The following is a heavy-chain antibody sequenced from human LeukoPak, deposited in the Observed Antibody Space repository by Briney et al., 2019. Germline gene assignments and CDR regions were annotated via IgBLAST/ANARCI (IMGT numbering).Heavy chain of an antibody. CDR1: GFTFSSYS. Sequence: GGSLRLSCAASGFTFSSYSMNWVRQAPGKGLEWVSSISSSSSYIYYADSVKGRFTISRDNAKNSLYLQMNSLRAEDTAVYYCARASSAYYDFWSGYPNWFDPWGQGTLVTVSS. CDR2: ISSSSSYI. V-gene: IGHV3-21*01. D-gene: IGHD3-3*01. J-gene: IGHJ5*02. CDR3: ARASSAYYDFWSGYPNWFDP.